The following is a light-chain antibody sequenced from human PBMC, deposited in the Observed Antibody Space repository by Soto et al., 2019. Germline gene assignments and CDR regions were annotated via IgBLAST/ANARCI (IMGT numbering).Light chain of an antibody. Sequence: EIGLTQSPATLSVSPGERATLSCRASQSVSSSYLAWYQQKPGQAPRLLIYGASSRATGIPARFSGSGSGTDFTLTISRLQPEDFARYYCQQASNFPRTFGQGAKVDIK. CDR2: GAS. CDR1: QSVSSSY. J-gene: IGKJ1*01. CDR3: QQASNFPRT. V-gene: IGKV3D-20*02.